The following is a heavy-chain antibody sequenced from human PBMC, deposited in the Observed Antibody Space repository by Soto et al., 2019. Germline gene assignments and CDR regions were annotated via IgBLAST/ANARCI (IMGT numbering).Heavy chain of an antibody. D-gene: IGHD3-10*01. CDR1: GYTFTNYA. J-gene: IGHJ4*02. V-gene: IGHV1-3*01. Sequence: ASVKVSCKASGYTFTNYAMQWVRQAPGQRLERMGWINAGNGHTKYSQNFQGRVTITRDTSASTAYMELSSLISEDAAVYYCARGIWTMTRGAYYFDNWGQGTPVTVS. CDR2: INAGNGHT. CDR3: ARGIWTMTRGAYYFDN.